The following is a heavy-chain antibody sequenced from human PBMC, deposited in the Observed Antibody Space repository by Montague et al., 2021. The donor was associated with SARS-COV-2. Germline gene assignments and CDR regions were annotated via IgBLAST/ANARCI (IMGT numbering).Heavy chain of an antibody. V-gene: IGHV4-34*01. CDR2: IHHGGST. D-gene: IGHD3-10*01. J-gene: IGHJ6*03. CDR1: GGSFSTYS. CDR3: ARLGDGVVPSPILGVGPYYSYDYMDV. Sequence: SETLSLTCAVHGGSFSTYSWNWIRQPPGKGLEWIGEIHHGGSTNYNPSLKSRVTISADTSKNQFSLKLTSVAAADTAGYFCARLGDGVVPSPILGVGPYYSYDYMDVWGKGTTVTVSS.